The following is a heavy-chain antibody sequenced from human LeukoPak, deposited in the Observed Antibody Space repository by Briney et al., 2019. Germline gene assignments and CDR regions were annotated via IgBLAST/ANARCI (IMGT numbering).Heavy chain of an antibody. D-gene: IGHD1-14*01. CDR1: GGSINTYY. CDR2: IYDTGRT. CDR3: ARVFTTWSFDF. Sequence: SETLSLTCTVSGGSINTYYWSWIRQPPGRGLEWIGYIYDTGRTNYSPSLKGRVIISVDTSKNQLTLKLTSVTAADTAVYYCARVFTTWSFDFWGQGTLVTVSS. J-gene: IGHJ4*02. V-gene: IGHV4-59*13.